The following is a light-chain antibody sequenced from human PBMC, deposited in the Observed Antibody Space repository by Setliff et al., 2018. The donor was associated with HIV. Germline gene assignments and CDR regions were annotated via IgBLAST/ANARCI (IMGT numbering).Light chain of an antibody. J-gene: IGLJ1*01. CDR2: EVS. CDR1: SSDVGSYDL. Sequence: QSVLTQPASVSGSPGQSITISCTGTSSDVGSYDLVSWYQQHPGKAPKAMIYEVSKRPSGVSNRFSGSKSGNTASLTISGLQAEDEADYYCCSYAGSSTFVFGIGTKVTVL. CDR3: CSYAGSSTFV. V-gene: IGLV2-23*02.